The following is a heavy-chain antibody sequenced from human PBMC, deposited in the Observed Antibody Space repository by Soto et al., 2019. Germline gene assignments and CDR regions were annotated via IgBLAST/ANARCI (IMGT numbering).Heavy chain of an antibody. V-gene: IGHV4-59*01. CDR3: ARDSIGYSYGSTLFYYYYGMDV. D-gene: IGHD5-18*01. CDR1: GGSISSYY. Sequence: SETLSLTCTVSGGSISSYYWSWIRQPPGKGLEWIGYIYYSGSTNYNPSLKSRVTISVDTSKNQFPLKLSSVTAADTAVYYCARDSIGYSYGSTLFYYYYGMDVWGQGTTVTVSS. CDR2: IYYSGST. J-gene: IGHJ6*02.